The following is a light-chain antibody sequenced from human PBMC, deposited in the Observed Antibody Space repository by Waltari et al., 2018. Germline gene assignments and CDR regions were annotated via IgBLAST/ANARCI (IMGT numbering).Light chain of an antibody. CDR3: QQYNNWPPGT. J-gene: IGKJ1*01. CDR2: GAS. V-gene: IGKV3D-15*01. Sequence: RSSQSVSSNLAWYQQKPGQAPRLLIYGASTRATGIPARFSGSVSGTEFTLTISSLQSEDFAVYYCQQYNNWPPGTFGQGTKVEIK. CDR1: QSVSSN.